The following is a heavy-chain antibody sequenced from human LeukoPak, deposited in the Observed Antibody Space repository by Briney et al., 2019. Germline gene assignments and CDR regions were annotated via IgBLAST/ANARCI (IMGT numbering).Heavy chain of an antibody. D-gene: IGHD6-19*01. V-gene: IGHV3-30-3*01. CDR1: GFTFSSYA. CDR3: ARGPGPAGGSSGWYYFDY. CDR2: ISYDGSNI. J-gene: IGHJ4*02. Sequence: PGGSLRLSCAASGFTFSSYAMHWVRQAPGKGLEWVSVISYDGSNIYYADSVKGRFTISRDNSKNTLYLQMNSLRAEDTAVYYCARGPGPAGGSSGWYYFDYWGQGTLVTVSS.